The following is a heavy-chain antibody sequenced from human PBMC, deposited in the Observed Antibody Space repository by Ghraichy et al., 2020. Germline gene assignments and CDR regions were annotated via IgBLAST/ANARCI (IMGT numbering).Heavy chain of an antibody. J-gene: IGHJ6*03. Sequence: LSLTCAASGFTFSSYSMNWVRQAPGKGLEWVSSISASGSYIWYADSVKGRLTISRDNAKNSLYLQMDSLGAEDTAVYYCARLVTYSYYYLDVWGKGTTVTVSS. D-gene: IGHD3-9*01. CDR3: ARLVTYSYYYLDV. CDR1: GFTFSSYS. V-gene: IGHV3-21*01. CDR2: ISASGSYI.